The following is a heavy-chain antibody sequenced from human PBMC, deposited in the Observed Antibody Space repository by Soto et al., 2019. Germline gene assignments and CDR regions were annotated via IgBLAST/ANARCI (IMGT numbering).Heavy chain of an antibody. Sequence: SETLSLTCAVYGGSFSGYYWSWIRQPPGKGLEWIGEINHSGSTNYNPSLKSRVTISVDTSKNQFSLKLSSVTAADTAVYYCARLRKIYDSSGYYRYFDYWGQGTLVTVSS. D-gene: IGHD3-22*01. J-gene: IGHJ4*02. CDR3: ARLRKIYDSSGYYRYFDY. V-gene: IGHV4-34*01. CDR1: GGSFSGYY. CDR2: INHSGST.